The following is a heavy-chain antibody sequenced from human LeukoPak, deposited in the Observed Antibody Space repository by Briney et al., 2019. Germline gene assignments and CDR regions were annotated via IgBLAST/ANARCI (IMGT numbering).Heavy chain of an antibody. Sequence: PSETLSLTCTVSGGSISRTSYYWGWIRQPPGKGLEWIGSIYYSGSTYYNPSLKSRVTISVDTSKNHFSLKLSSVTAADTAMYYCARLDYGAPDYWGQGTLVTVSS. CDR3: ARLDYGAPDY. D-gene: IGHD4-17*01. V-gene: IGHV4-39*02. J-gene: IGHJ4*02. CDR1: GGSISRTSYY. CDR2: IYYSGST.